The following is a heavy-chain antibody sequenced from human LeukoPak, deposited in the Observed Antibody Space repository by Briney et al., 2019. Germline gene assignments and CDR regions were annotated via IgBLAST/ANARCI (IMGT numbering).Heavy chain of an antibody. CDR2: ISSSGTTI. Sequence: GGSLRLSCAASGFTFRTSGMNWVRQAPGKGLEWVSYISSSGTTISYAQSVKGRFTITRDNAPNSLTLHMNTLRADDTAVYYCAKDGGTHFDHWGQGTLVTVSS. D-gene: IGHD1-26*01. CDR1: GFTFRTSG. V-gene: IGHV3-48*01. CDR3: AKDGGTHFDH. J-gene: IGHJ4*02.